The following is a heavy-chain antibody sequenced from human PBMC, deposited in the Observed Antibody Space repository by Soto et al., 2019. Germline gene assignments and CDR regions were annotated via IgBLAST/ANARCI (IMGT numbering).Heavy chain of an antibody. V-gene: IGHV4-59*07. Sequence: XDTLCLTCAVAGCSITSSYWSWIRRPPGKGLEWIAYIYDTGISGYTPSTSYNPSLKSRVTMSVDTSKSQFSLKLTSVTAADTAVYYCARGEDAFFYYGLDVRGQGITVTVS. CDR2: IYDTGISGYTPST. CDR3: ARGEDAFFYYGLDV. CDR1: GCSITSSY. J-gene: IGHJ6*02.